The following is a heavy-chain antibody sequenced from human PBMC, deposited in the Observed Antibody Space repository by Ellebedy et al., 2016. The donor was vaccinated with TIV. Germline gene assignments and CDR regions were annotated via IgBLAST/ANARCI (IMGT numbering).Heavy chain of an antibody. CDR3: AKDTRGIIAVAEYYFDY. V-gene: IGHV3-23*01. CDR2: ISGSGGST. D-gene: IGHD6-19*01. J-gene: IGHJ4*02. Sequence: GGSLRLXXAASGFTFSSYAMSWVRQAPGKGLEWVSAISGSGGSTYYADSVKGRFTISRDNSKNTLYLQMNSLRAEDTAVYYCAKDTRGIIAVAEYYFDYWGQGTLVTVSS. CDR1: GFTFSSYA.